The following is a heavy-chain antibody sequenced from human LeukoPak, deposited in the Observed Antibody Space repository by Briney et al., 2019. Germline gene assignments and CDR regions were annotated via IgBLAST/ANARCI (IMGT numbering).Heavy chain of an antibody. Sequence: GGSLRLSCAASGFTVSSNYMSWVRQAPGKGLEWVSVIYSGGSTYYADSVKGRFTISRDNSKNTLYLQMNSLRAEDTAVYYCARGGGNLYDYVWGSYPLLDYWGQGTLVTVSS. CDR1: GFTVSSNY. CDR3: ARGGGNLYDYVWGSYPLLDY. V-gene: IGHV3-53*01. D-gene: IGHD3-16*02. J-gene: IGHJ4*02. CDR2: IYSGGST.